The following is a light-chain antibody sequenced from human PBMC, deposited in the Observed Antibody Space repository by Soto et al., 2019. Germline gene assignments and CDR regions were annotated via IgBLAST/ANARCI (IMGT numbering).Light chain of an antibody. CDR3: CSYAGSSTWV. CDR1: SSDVGGYNL. J-gene: IGLJ2*01. V-gene: IGLV2-23*01. CDR2: ETS. Sequence: QSVLTQPASVSGSPGQSITISCTGNSSDVGGYNLVSWYRQHPGKAPKMLIYETSKWPSGVSNRFSGSKSANTASLTISRLQPDDEGDYFCCSYAGSSTWVFGEGTKVSVL.